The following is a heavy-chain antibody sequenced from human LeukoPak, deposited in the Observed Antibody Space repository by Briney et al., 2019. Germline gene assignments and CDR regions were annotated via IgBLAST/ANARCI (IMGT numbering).Heavy chain of an antibody. CDR3: AKDRDYGGYNEYFQH. CDR1: GFTFSSYA. V-gene: IGHV3-23*01. J-gene: IGHJ1*01. Sequence: GGSLRLSCAASGFTFSSYAMSWVRQAPGKGLEWVSAISGSGGSTYYADSVKGRFTISRDNSKNTLYLQMNSLRAEDTAVYYCAKDRDYGGYNEYFQHWGQGTLVTVSS. D-gene: IGHD4-17*01. CDR2: ISGSGGST.